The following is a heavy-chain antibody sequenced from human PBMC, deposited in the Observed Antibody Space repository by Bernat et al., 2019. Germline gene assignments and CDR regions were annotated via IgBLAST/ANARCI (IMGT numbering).Heavy chain of an antibody. CDR2: ITNSGGNT. V-gene: IGHV3-23*01. J-gene: IGHJ4*02. D-gene: IGHD6-19*01. Sequence: EVQLLESGGGLVRPGGSLRLSCVASGFTFSAYDMCWVRQAPGKGLEWVSAITNSGGNTYYADSEKGRFTISRDNSKNTLNLHMNSLRAEDTAVYYCAKDAPRTSGWYYFDHWGQGALVTVSS. CDR3: AKDAPRTSGWYYFDH. CDR1: GFTFSAYD.